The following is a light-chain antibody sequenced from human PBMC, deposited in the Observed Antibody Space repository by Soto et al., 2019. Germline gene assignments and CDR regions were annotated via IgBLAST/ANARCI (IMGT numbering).Light chain of an antibody. V-gene: IGKV3-11*01. Sequence: EIVLTQSPATLSLSPGNRATLSCRASQSVSGYLSWYQQKPGQAPRLLIYDASNRTTGIPARFSGSGSGTDSTLTITSLEPEDFAVYYCQQRSNGPSTFGGGTKVEI. J-gene: IGKJ4*01. CDR3: QQRSNGPST. CDR2: DAS. CDR1: QSVSGY.